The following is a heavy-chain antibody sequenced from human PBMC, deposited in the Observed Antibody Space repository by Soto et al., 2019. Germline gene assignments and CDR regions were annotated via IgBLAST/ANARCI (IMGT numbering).Heavy chain of an antibody. V-gene: IGHV1-69*13. D-gene: IGHD3-10*01. CDR2: IIPIFGTA. J-gene: IGHJ6*02. CDR1: GGTFSSYA. CDR3: ARDLVSTMVRGPPYYYGMDV. Sequence: GASVKVSCKASGGTFSSYAISWVRQAPGQGLEWMGGIIPIFGTANYAQKFQGRVTITADESTSTAYMELSSLRSEDTAVYYCARDLVSTMVRGPPYYYGMDVWGQGTTVTVSS.